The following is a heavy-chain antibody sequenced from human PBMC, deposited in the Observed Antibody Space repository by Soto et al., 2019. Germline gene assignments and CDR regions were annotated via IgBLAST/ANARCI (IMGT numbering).Heavy chain of an antibody. CDR2: ISPYNGKS. D-gene: IGHD3-3*01. Sequence: GAPVKVSCKASGYRFYNHGITWVRQAPGQGLEWMGWISPYNGKSKIPQKLQGRVTMTTDTSTSTAYLELTSLTSDDTAVYYCARDYNLWTRYVQPWGQGSLVTVS. CDR1: GYRFYNHG. J-gene: IGHJ5*02. V-gene: IGHV1-18*01. CDR3: ARDYNLWTRYVQP.